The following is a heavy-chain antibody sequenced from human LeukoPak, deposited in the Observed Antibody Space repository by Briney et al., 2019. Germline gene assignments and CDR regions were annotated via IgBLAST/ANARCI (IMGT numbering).Heavy chain of an antibody. J-gene: IGHJ3*02. V-gene: IGHV4-59*04. Sequence: PSETLSLTCTVSGGSISSYYWSWIRQPPGKGLAWIGNFYYSGNIYFNPSLKSRVTMSVDTSNNQFSLKLRSVTAADTAVYYCARRADDAFDIWGQGTMVIVSS. CDR2: FYYSGNI. CDR3: ARRADDAFDI. CDR1: GGSISSYY.